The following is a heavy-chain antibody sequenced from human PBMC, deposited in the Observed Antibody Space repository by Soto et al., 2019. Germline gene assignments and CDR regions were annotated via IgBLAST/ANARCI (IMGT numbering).Heavy chain of an antibody. CDR3: ARDYSYACDY. D-gene: IGHD3-16*01. V-gene: IGHV3-23*01. CDR2: ISSSGGTT. Sequence: EVQLLESGGGLVQPGGSLRLSCAVSGFTFSRFAMSWVRQAPGKGLEWVSVISSSGGTTYYADSVKGRFTISRDNSKNTLYLQMNSRRAEDTAVCYCARDYSYACDYWGQGTLVTVSS. J-gene: IGHJ4*02. CDR1: GFTFSRFA.